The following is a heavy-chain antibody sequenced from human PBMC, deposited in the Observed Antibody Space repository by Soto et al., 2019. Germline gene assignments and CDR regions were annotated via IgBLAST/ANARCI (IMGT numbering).Heavy chain of an antibody. V-gene: IGHV5-51*01. J-gene: IGHJ3*02. CDR2: IYPGDSDT. D-gene: IGHD3-3*01. CDR1: GYSFTSYW. Sequence: RGESLKISCKGSGYSFTSYWIGWVRQMPGKGLEWMGIIYPGDSDTRYSPSFHGQVTILADKSISTAYLQWSSLKASDTAMYYWARSRYLYDLPGIWGQGTMVTVSS. CDR3: ARSRYLYDLPGI.